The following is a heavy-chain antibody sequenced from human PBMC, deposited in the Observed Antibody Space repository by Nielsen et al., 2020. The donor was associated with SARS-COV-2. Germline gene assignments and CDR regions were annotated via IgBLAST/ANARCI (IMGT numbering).Heavy chain of an antibody. CDR3: ARDLLIGGGDYYFDY. CDR1: GGTFISYA. J-gene: IGHJ4*02. D-gene: IGHD2-21*02. V-gene: IGHV1-69*13. Sequence: SVKVSCKASGGTFISYAISWVRQAPGQGLEWMGGIIPIFGTANYAQKFQGRVTITADESTSAAYMELSSLRSEDTAVYYCARDLLIGGGDYYFDYWGQGTLVTVSS. CDR2: IIPIFGTA.